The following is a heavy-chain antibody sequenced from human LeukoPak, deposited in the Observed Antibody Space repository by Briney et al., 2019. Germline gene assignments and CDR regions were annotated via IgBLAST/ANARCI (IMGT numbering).Heavy chain of an antibody. D-gene: IGHD3-22*01. V-gene: IGHV1-46*01. J-gene: IGHJ4*02. CDR1: GYTFSNYY. Sequence: ASVKVSCKASGYTFSNYYVRWVRQAPGQGLEWMGIINPSGGTTSYAQKFQGRVSMTRDMSTSTVYMELSSLRSEDTAVYYCARGPGEGGSSGYYYGKPEDPAEYYFDYWGQGTLVTVSS. CDR3: ARGPGEGGSSGYYYGKPEDPAEYYFDY. CDR2: INPSGGTT.